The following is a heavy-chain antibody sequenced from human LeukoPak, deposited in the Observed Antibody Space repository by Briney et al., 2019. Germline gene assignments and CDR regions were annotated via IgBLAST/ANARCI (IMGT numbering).Heavy chain of an antibody. CDR3: ARNTSSSPWFDP. Sequence: SETLSLTCTVSGGSIKSPTSYWSWIRQAPGKGLEWIGNVYYIGTTTYNSSLQSRVTISVDTSKNQFSLEMASVTPKDTALYYCARNTSSSPWFDPWGQGTLVTVSS. CDR2: VYYIGTT. CDR1: GGSIKSPTSY. J-gene: IGHJ5*02. D-gene: IGHD6-6*01. V-gene: IGHV4-61*01.